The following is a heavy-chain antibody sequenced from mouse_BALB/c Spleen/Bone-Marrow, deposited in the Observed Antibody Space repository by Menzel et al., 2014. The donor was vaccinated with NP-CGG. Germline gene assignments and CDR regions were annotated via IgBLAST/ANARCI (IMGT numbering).Heavy chain of an antibody. CDR1: GFNIKDYY. CDR2: IDPENGNT. V-gene: IGHV14-1*02. Sequence: VQLQQSGAEFVRPGALVKLSCSASGFNIKDYYMHWVKQRPEQGLEWIGWIDPENGNTIYDPKFPGKASITADTSSNTAYLQFSSLTSEDTAVYYCTRWVYYGSSYFDYWGQGTTLTVSS. D-gene: IGHD1-1*01. J-gene: IGHJ2*01. CDR3: TRWVYYGSSYFDY.